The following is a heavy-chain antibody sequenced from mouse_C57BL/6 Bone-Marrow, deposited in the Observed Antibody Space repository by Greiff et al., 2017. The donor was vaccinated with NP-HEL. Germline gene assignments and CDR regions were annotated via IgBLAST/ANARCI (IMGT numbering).Heavy chain of an antibody. J-gene: IGHJ3*01. D-gene: IGHD2-4*01. CDR3: AREVYEYDEGPWFAY. Sequence: QVQLQQPGAELVRPGSSVKLSCKASGYTFTSYWMHWVKQRPIQGLEWIGNIDPSDSETHYNQKFKDKATLTVDKSSSTAYMQLSSLTSEDSAVYYCAREVYEYDEGPWFAYWGPGTLVTVSA. CDR2: IDPSDSET. CDR1: GYTFTSYW. V-gene: IGHV1-52*01.